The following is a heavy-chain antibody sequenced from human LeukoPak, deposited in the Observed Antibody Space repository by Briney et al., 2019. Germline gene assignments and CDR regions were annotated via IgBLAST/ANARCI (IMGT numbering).Heavy chain of an antibody. CDR1: GFTVSSNY. J-gene: IGHJ4*02. CDR3: AKDYDILTGYYHY. CDR2: IYSGGST. D-gene: IGHD3-9*01. V-gene: IGHV3-66*01. Sequence: GGSLRLSCAASGFTVSSNYMSWVRQAPGKGLEWVSVIYSGGSTYYADSVKGRFTISRDNSKNTLYLQMNSLRAEDTAGYYCAKDYDILTGYYHYWGQGTLVTVSS.